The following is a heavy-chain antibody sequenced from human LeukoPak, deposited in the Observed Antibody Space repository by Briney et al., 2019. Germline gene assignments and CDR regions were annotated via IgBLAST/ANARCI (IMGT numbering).Heavy chain of an antibody. V-gene: IGHV3-23*01. D-gene: IGHD3-22*01. CDR3: AKESITMIVVPGGY. Sequence: GGSLRLSCAASGFSFSKYAMSWVRQAPGKGLEWVSAISGSGGSTYYADSVKGRLTISRDNSKNTLYLQMNSLRAEDTAVYYCAKESITMIVVPGGYWGQGTLVTVSS. CDR1: GFSFSKYA. J-gene: IGHJ4*02. CDR2: ISGSGGST.